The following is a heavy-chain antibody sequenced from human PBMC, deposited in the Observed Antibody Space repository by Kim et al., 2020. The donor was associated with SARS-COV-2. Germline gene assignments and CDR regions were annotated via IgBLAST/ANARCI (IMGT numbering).Heavy chain of an antibody. Sequence: GGSLRLSCAASGFTFDDYAMHWVRQAPGKGLEWVSLISGDGGSTYYADSVKGRFTISRDNSKNSLYLQMNSLRTEDTALYYCAAIGITIFGVEREDDYWGQGTLVTVSS. CDR3: AAIGITIFGVEREDDY. CDR1: GFTFDDYA. CDR2: ISGDGGST. D-gene: IGHD3-3*01. J-gene: IGHJ4*02. V-gene: IGHV3-43*02.